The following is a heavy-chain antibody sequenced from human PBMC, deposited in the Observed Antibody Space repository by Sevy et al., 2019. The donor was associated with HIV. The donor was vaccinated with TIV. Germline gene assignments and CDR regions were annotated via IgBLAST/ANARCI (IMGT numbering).Heavy chain of an antibody. CDR1: GGSITSLY. D-gene: IGHD1-26*01. J-gene: IGHJ4*02. V-gene: IGHV4-59*08. CDR2: IYYNDHI. CDR3: AGENAWGRGYS. Sequence: SETLSLTCTVSGGSITSLYWNWIRQPPGKGLEWIANIYYNDHINYNPSLKSQVTLSLDTSKNQFSLRLGSVTAADTAMYYCAGENAWGRGYSWGQGTLVTVSS.